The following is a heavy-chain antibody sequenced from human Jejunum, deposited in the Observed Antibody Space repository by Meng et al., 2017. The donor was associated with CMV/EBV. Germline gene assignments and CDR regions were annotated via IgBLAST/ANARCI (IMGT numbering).Heavy chain of an antibody. CDR1: GFIFSHYA. J-gene: IGHJ1*01. CDR2: IAHDGSKQ. V-gene: IGHV3-30*02. D-gene: IGHD3/OR15-3a*01. CDR3: GKERTGYYIQH. Sequence: QVQLVESGGGVVQPGGSLRLSCAASGFIFSHYAMNWVRQAPGKGVAWVALIAHDGSKQYYVDSVNGRFTISRDSSKNTLYLQMNSLRAEDTAVYYCGKERTGYYIQHWGQGTLGTVSS.